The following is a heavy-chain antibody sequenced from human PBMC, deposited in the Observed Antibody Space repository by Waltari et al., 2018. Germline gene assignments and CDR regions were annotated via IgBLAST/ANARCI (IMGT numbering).Heavy chain of an antibody. J-gene: IGHJ6*02. CDR2: ISDDGTSI. CDR1: GFRFSNYW. D-gene: IGHD3-10*01. V-gene: IGHV3-74*01. Sequence: EEQLLESGGGLVQPGDSLRLSCAGSGFRFSNYWMNWVRQAPGKGLVWVVRISDDGTSISNAHSVKGRCTISRDNAKNTVYLQMKRLRVEDTAVYYCARLAPRTYRSPVPGRHYYYGMDVWGQGTTVTVSS. CDR3: ARLAPRTYRSPVPGRHYYYGMDV.